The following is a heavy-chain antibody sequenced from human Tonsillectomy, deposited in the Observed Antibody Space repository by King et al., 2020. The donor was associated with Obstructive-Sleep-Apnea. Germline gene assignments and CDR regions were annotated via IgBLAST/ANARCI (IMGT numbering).Heavy chain of an antibody. J-gene: IGHJ5*02. V-gene: IGHV4-34*01. D-gene: IGHD2-2*01. CDR2: INHSGST. Sequence: VQLQQWGAGLLKPSETLSLTCAVYGVSFSGYYWSWLRQPPGKGLEWIGEINHSGSTNYNPSLKSRVTISVDTSKNQFSLKLSSVTAADTAVYYCARGHRYNFYQLKGWFDPWGQGILVTVSS. CDR3: ARGHRYNFYQLKGWFDP. CDR1: GVSFSGYY.